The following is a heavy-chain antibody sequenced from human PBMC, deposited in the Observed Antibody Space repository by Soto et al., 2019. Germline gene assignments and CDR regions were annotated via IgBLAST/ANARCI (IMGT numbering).Heavy chain of an antibody. J-gene: IGHJ4*02. CDR1: GLSLNTNGVG. CDR3: VHRGFYSYGYLGY. CDR2: IYWNDNS. D-gene: IGHD5-18*01. V-gene: IGHV2-5*01. Sequence: QITLKESGPTLVKPTQTLTLTCTFSGLSLNTNGVGVGWVRQPPGQALEWLAMIYWNDNSRLSSSLKSRITVTRDTSKNNVFLTMTNMDPVDTATYYCVHRGFYSYGYLGYWGKGTLVTVSS.